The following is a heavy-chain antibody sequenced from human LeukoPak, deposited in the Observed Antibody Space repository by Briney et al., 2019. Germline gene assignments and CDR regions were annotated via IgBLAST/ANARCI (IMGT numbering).Heavy chain of an antibody. CDR1: GGTFSSYA. Sequence: SVKVSCKASGGTFSSYAISWVRQAPGQGLEWMGRIIPIFGTANYAQKFQGRVTITTDESTSTDYMELSSLRSEDTAVYYCARAHDSSASNPYPSAFDIWGQGTMVTVSS. CDR2: IIPIFGTA. D-gene: IGHD3-22*01. CDR3: ARAHDSSASNPYPSAFDI. V-gene: IGHV1-69*05. J-gene: IGHJ3*02.